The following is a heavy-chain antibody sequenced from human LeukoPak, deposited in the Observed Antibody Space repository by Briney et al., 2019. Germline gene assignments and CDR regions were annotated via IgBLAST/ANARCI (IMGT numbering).Heavy chain of an antibody. D-gene: IGHD5-12*01. CDR1: GFTFSSYS. CDR2: ISSGGSYK. CDR3: ARDYLAAQWLLSGGDY. J-gene: IGHJ4*02. Sequence: GGSLRLSCVASGFTFSSYSMNWVRQAPGKGLEWVSSISSGGSYKYYADSLKGRFTISRDNAKKSLSLQLNSLRAEDTAVYYCARDYLAAQWLLSGGDYWGQGTLVTVSS. V-gene: IGHV3-21*01.